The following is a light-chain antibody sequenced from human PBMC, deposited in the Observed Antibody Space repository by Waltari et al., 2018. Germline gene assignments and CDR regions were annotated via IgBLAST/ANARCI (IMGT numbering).Light chain of an antibody. CDR2: GVS. CDR1: QSLLHSNGNTY. V-gene: IGKV2-40*01. J-gene: IGKJ3*01. CDR3: VQAIAFPFT. Sequence: DIVMTQTPLSLPITPGEPASISCRSSQSLLHSNGNTYLHWYLQKPGQSPQLLIYGVSNRASGVPDRFSGSGSGTDFTLKISKVEAEDVGFYYCVQAIAFPFTFGPGTKLDIK.